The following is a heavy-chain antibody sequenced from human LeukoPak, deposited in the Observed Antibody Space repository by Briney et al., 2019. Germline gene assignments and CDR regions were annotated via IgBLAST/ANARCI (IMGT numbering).Heavy chain of an antibody. J-gene: IGHJ5*02. D-gene: IGHD6-13*01. CDR3: ARGKYSSSWMDWFDP. Sequence: GESLRLSCAASGFTFSDYYMSWIRQAPGKGLEWVSYISSSGSTIYYADSVKGRFTISRDNAKNSLYLQMNSLRAEDTAVYYCARGKYSSSWMDWFDPWGQGTLVTVFS. CDR2: ISSSGSTI. V-gene: IGHV3-11*04. CDR1: GFTFSDYY.